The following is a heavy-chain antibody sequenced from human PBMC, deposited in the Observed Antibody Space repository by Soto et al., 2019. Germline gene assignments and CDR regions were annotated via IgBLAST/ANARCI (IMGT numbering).Heavy chain of an antibody. CDR2: ISNAASSI. J-gene: IGHJ4*02. CDR1: GFTFSGYG. CDR3: ARGDWSSGY. V-gene: IGHV3-48*01. D-gene: IGHD1-1*01. Sequence: EVKLVESGGKLVQPGGSLRLSCAASGFTFSGYGMNWVRQAPGKGLEWVSYISNAASSIYYADSVKGRFTVSRDNAKGSFYLQMDSLRAEDTAVYYCARGDWSSGYWGQGTLVTVSS.